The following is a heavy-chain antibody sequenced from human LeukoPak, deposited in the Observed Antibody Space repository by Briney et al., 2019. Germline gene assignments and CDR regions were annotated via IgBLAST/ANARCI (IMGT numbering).Heavy chain of an antibody. D-gene: IGHD6-6*01. CDR3: ARDRGGSSLGPVSYNWFDP. CDR1: GYTFTGYY. J-gene: IGHJ5*02. V-gene: IGHV1-2*06. Sequence: ASVKVSCKASGYTFTGYYMHWVRQAPGQGLEWMGRINPNSGGTNYAQKFQGRVTMTRDTSISTAYMELSRLRSDDTAVYYCARDRGGSSLGPVSYNWFDPWGQGTLVTVSS. CDR2: INPNSGGT.